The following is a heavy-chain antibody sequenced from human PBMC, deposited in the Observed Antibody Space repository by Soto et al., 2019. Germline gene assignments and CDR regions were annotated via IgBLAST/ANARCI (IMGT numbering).Heavy chain of an antibody. Sequence: GEALHSSCKASGCTVTDCWIAWVRQMPGKGLEWMGSIYPGDSRTTYSPSFQGQVTISADRSINTAYLQWSSLKASDTAMYYWTRYFDYGGNREAFEFWGQGTFVPVSS. J-gene: IGHJ3*01. CDR1: GCTVTDCW. CDR2: IYPGDSRT. CDR3: TRYFDYGGNREAFEF. D-gene: IGHD4-17*01. V-gene: IGHV5-51*01.